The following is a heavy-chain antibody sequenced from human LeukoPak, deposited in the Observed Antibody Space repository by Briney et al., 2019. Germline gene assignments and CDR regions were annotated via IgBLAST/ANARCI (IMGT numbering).Heavy chain of an antibody. J-gene: IGHJ4*02. CDR2: IIPILGIA. Sequence: SVKVSCKASGGTFSSYAISWVRQAPGQGLEWMGRIIPILGIANYAQKFQGIVTITADKSTSTAYMELSSLRSEDTAVYYCASGPAYDSSGYPDYWGQGTLVTVSS. D-gene: IGHD3-22*01. CDR3: ASGPAYDSSGYPDY. V-gene: IGHV1-69*04. CDR1: GGTFSSYA.